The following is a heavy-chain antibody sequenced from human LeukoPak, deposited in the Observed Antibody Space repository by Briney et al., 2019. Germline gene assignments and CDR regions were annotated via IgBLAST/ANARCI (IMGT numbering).Heavy chain of an antibody. D-gene: IGHD6-25*01. CDR3: ARDRPGSDY. V-gene: IGHV4-31*03. Sequence: RPSETLSLTCTVSGGSISSGGYSWSWIRQHPGKGLEWIGYIYYSGSTYYNPSLKSRVTISVDTSKNQFSLKLSSVTAADTAVYYCARDRPGSDYWGQGTLVTVSS. CDR2: IYYSGST. CDR1: GGSISSGGYS. J-gene: IGHJ4*02.